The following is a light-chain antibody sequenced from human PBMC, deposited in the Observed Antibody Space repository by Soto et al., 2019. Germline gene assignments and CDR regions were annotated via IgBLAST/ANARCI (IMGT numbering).Light chain of an antibody. J-gene: IGKJ1*01. CDR1: LTISSW. CDR3: QHYNSYSEA. Sequence: DTQMTQSPSTLSGSLGVRVTITCRACLTISSWLAWYQQKPGKAPKLLIYKASTLKSGVPSRFSGSGSGTEFTLTISSLQPDDFATYYCQHYNSYSEAFGQGTKVDI. CDR2: KAS. V-gene: IGKV1-5*03.